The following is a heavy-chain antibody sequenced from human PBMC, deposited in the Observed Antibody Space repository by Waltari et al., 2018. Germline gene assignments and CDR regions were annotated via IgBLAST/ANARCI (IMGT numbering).Heavy chain of an antibody. J-gene: IGHJ4*02. CDR2: IRSKVYGGTT. V-gene: IGHV3-49*04. Sequence: EVQLVESGGGLVQPGRSLRPSCTGFGFTFGVYGVSWVRQVPGKGLEWVGFIRSKVYGGTTKDAASVRGRFTLSRDDSKSIAFLQMNGLRTEDTAVYYCTRGNFQWSSTLDYWGQGTLVNVSS. CDR1: GFTFGVYG. D-gene: IGHD2-15*01. CDR3: TRGNFQWSSTLDY.